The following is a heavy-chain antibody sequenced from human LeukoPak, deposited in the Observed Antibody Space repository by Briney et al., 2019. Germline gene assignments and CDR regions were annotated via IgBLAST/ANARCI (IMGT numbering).Heavy chain of an antibody. CDR1: GFTFSSYW. V-gene: IGHV3-74*01. Sequence: GGSLRLSCAASGFTFSSYWMHWVRQAPGKGLVWVSRINSDGSSTNYADSVKGRFTISRDNAKNTLYLQMNSLRAEDTAVYYCARGRIGERDGYIKFFDYWGQGTLVTVSS. J-gene: IGHJ4*02. CDR2: INSDGSST. CDR3: ARGRIGERDGYIKFFDY. D-gene: IGHD5-24*01.